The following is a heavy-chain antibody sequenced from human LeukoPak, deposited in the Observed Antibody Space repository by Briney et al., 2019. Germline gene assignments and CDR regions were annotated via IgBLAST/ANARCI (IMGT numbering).Heavy chain of an antibody. CDR2: ISAYNGNT. CDR3: ARGRYYYDSSGYYHAFDY. Sequence: ASVKLSCKASGYTFTSYGISWVRQAPGQGLEWMGWISAYNGNTNYAQKLQGRVTMTTDTSTSTAYMELRSLRSDDTAVYYYARGRYYYDSSGYYHAFDYWGQGTLVTVSS. V-gene: IGHV1-18*01. J-gene: IGHJ4*02. CDR1: GYTFTSYG. D-gene: IGHD3-22*01.